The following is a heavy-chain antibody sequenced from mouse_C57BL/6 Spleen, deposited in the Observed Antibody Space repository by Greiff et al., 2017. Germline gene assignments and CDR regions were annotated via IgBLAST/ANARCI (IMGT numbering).Heavy chain of an antibody. D-gene: IGHD1-2*01. V-gene: IGHV2-2*01. CDR3: ARTTTAPYAMDY. CDR1: GFSFPRYG. CDR2: IWSGGST. Sequence: QVQLQQSGPGLVQPSPCLSITCTVSGFSFPRYGVHWVRQSPGKGLEWLGVIWSGGSTDYNAAFISRLSISKDNSKSQVFFKMNSLQADDTAIYYCARTTTAPYAMDYWGQGTSVTVSS. J-gene: IGHJ4*01.